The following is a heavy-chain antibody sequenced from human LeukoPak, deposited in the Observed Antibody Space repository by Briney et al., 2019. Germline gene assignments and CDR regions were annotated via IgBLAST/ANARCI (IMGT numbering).Heavy chain of an antibody. Sequence: PGGSLRLSCAASGFTFSSYSMNWVRQAPGKGLEWVSSISSSSSYIYYADSMKGRFTISRDNAKNSLYLQMNSLRAEDTAVYYCAREIDFDWLLSYYFDRWGQGTLVAVSS. D-gene: IGHD3-9*01. V-gene: IGHV3-21*01. CDR2: ISSSSSYI. J-gene: IGHJ4*02. CDR1: GFTFSSYS. CDR3: AREIDFDWLLSYYFDR.